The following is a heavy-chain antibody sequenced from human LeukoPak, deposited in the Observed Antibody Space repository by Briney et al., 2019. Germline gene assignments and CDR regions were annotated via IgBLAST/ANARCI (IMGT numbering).Heavy chain of an antibody. J-gene: IGHJ4*02. D-gene: IGHD1-26*01. V-gene: IGHV4-34*01. CDR3: AKSGGYGLIDY. Sequence: PSETLSLTCAVYGGSFSGCYWSWIRQPPGKGLEWIGEINHSGSTNYNPSLQSRVTISIETSKNQISLRLNSVTAADTAMYYCAKSGGYGLIDYWGQGTLVTVSS. CDR1: GGSFSGCY. CDR2: INHSGST.